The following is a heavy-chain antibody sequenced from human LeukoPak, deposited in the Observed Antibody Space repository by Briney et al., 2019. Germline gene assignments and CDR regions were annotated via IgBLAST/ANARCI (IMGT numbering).Heavy chain of an antibody. J-gene: IGHJ4*02. CDR1: GFTFSSYS. CDR2: ISSSSSDI. Sequence: GGPLRLSCGASGFTFSSYSMNWGRQAPGKGLEGFSSISSSSSDIYYADSVKGRFTISRDNAKNSLYLQMNSLRAEDTAVYYCASCSGGSCYSGHDYWGQGTLVTVSS. D-gene: IGHD2-15*01. V-gene: IGHV3-21*01. CDR3: ASCSGGSCYSGHDY.